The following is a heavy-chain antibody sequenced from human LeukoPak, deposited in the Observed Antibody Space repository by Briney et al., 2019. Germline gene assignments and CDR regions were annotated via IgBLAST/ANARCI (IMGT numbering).Heavy chain of an antibody. Sequence: GGSLRLSCAASGFTFSSYEMNWVRQAPGKGLEWVSYISSSSSTIYYADSVKGRFTISRDNAKNSLYLQMNSLRAEDTAVYYCARQGPEWQLLFGYFDLWGRGTLVTASS. J-gene: IGHJ2*01. CDR1: GFTFSSYE. V-gene: IGHV3-48*03. CDR2: ISSSSSTI. CDR3: ARQGPEWQLLFGYFDL. D-gene: IGHD2-15*01.